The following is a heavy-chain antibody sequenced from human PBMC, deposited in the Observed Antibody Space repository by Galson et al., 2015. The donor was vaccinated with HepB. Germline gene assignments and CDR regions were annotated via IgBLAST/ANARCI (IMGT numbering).Heavy chain of an antibody. J-gene: IGHJ4*02. CDR3: ARLGPLHRNIVVVRTFDY. D-gene: IGHD2-2*01. CDR2: IKQDGSEK. V-gene: IGHV3-7*01. CDR1: GFTFSSYW. Sequence: SLRLSCAASGFTFSSYWMSWVRQAPGKGLEWVANIKQDGSEKYYVDSVKGRFTISRDNAKNSLYLQMNSLRAEDTAVYYCARLGPLHRNIVVVRTFDYWGQGTLVTVSS.